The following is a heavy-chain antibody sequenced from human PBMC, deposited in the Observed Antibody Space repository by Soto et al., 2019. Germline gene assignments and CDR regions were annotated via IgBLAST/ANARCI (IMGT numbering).Heavy chain of an antibody. D-gene: IGHD3-10*01. CDR3: AKTFRITMVRGVIPNWFDP. CDR1: GFTFSSYA. V-gene: IGHV3-23*01. Sequence: PGGSLRLSCAASGFTFSSYAMSWVRQAPGKGLEWVSAISGSGGSTYYADSVKGRFTISRDNSKNTLYLQMNSLRAEDTAVYYCAKTFRITMVRGVIPNWFDPWGQGTLVTVSS. CDR2: ISGSGGST. J-gene: IGHJ5*02.